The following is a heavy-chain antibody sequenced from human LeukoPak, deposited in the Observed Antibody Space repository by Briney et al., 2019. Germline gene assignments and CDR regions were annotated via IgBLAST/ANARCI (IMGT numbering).Heavy chain of an antibody. V-gene: IGHV1-2*06. CDR1: GYTFTGYY. CDR2: INPNSGGT. Sequence: ASVKVSRKPSGYTFTGYYMHWVRQAPGQGLEWMGRINPNSGGTNYAQKFQGRVTMTRDTSISTAYMELSRLRSDDTAVYYCARGRIGGGNRVDYWGQGTLVTVSS. J-gene: IGHJ4*02. CDR3: ARGRIGGGNRVDY. D-gene: IGHD4-23*01.